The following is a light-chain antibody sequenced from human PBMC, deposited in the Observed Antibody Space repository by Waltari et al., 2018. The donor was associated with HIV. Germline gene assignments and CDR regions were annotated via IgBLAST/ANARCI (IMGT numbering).Light chain of an antibody. V-gene: IGKV3-20*01. Sequence: EIVLTQSPGTLSLSPGEGATISCRASQSVNNNYLAWYQQKPGQAPRLLFYGASSRATGIPDRFSGSGSGTDFTLTISRLEPEDLAVYYCQQYGSSPWTFGPGTKVEVK. CDR3: QQYGSSPWT. CDR1: QSVNNNY. J-gene: IGKJ1*01. CDR2: GAS.